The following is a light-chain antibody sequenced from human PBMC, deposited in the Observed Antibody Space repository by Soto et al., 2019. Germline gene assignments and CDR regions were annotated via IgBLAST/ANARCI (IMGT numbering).Light chain of an antibody. CDR2: AAS. Sequence: DIQLTKSPSFLSASVGDRVTITCRASQGISSYLDWYQQKPGKAHKLLIYAASTLQSGVPSRFSGSGSGTEFPLTISILQHEDFANYYCQQLNSYPLTFGEGTKVEI. CDR1: QGISSY. J-gene: IGKJ4*01. CDR3: QQLNSYPLT. V-gene: IGKV1-9*01.